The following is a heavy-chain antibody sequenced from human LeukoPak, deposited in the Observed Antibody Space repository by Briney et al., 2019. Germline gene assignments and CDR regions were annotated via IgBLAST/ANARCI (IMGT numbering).Heavy chain of an antibody. D-gene: IGHD3-22*01. Sequence: GGSPRLSCAASGFTFDDYAMHWVRQAPGKGLEWVSGISWNSGSIGYADSVKGRFTISRDNAKNSLYLQMNSLRAEDMALYYCAKVGYDSSVGYYYYYMDVWGKGTTVTVSS. J-gene: IGHJ6*03. CDR1: GFTFDDYA. CDR3: AKVGYDSSVGYYYYYMDV. CDR2: ISWNSGSI. V-gene: IGHV3-9*03.